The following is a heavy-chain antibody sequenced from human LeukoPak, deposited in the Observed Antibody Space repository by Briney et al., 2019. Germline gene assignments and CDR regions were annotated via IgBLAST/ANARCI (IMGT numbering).Heavy chain of an antibody. CDR1: GYTFTSYG. J-gene: IGHJ3*02. CDR2: ISAYNGNT. CDR3: ARGIGYDSSGNDAFDI. Sequence: ASVKVSCKASGYTFTSYGISWVRQAPGQGLEWMGWISAYNGNTNYAQKLQGRVTMTTDTSTSTAYMELRSLRSDDTAVYYCARGIGYDSSGNDAFDIWGQGTMVTVSS. V-gene: IGHV1-18*01. D-gene: IGHD3-22*01.